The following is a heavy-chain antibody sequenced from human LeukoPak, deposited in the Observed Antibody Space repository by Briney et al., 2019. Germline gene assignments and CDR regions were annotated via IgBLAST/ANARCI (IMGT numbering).Heavy chain of an antibody. CDR2: ISYNGGIT. CDR3: ARVPASAISTLPRFDY. CDR1: GFTFDDFA. D-gene: IGHD2-2*02. Sequence: GGSLRLSCAASGFTFDDFAMSWIRQAPGKGLEWVSGISYNGGITGYGDSVKGRSTISRDNAKNSLYLRMNSLRAEDTALYYCARVPASAISTLPRFDYWGQGTLVTVSS. J-gene: IGHJ4*02. V-gene: IGHV3-20*04.